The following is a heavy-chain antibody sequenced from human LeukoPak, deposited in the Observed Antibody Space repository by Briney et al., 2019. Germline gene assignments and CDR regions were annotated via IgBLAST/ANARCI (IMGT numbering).Heavy chain of an antibody. V-gene: IGHV3-48*03. Sequence: GGSLRLSCAASGFTFSGYEMNWVRQAPGKGLEWVSYISSSGSTIYYADSVKGRFTISRDNSKNTLYLQMNSLRAEDTAVYYCAELGITMIGGVWGKGTTVTISS. CDR2: ISSSGSTI. CDR3: AELGITMIGGV. J-gene: IGHJ6*04. D-gene: IGHD3-10*02. CDR1: GFTFSGYE.